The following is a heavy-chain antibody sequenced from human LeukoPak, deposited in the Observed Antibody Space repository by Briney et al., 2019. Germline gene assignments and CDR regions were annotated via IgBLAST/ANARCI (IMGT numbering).Heavy chain of an antibody. CDR1: GFTFDDYA. D-gene: IGHD1-26*01. Sequence: GGSLRLSCAASGFTFDDYAMHWVRQAPGKGLEWVSGISWNSGSIGYADSVKGRFTPSRDNAKNSLYLQMNSLRAEDTALYYCAKDSRRYSGSSAFDYWGQGTLVTVSS. CDR2: ISWNSGSI. V-gene: IGHV3-9*01. CDR3: AKDSRRYSGSSAFDY. J-gene: IGHJ4*02.